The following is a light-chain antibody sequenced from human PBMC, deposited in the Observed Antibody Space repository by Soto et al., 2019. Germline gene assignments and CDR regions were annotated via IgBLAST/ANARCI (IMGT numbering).Light chain of an antibody. J-gene: IGLJ2*01. CDR3: SSYTTSSTLV. CDR2: EVS. V-gene: IGLV2-18*02. Sequence: QCVLTQPPSVSGSPGQSVTISCTGTSSDVGYYNRVSWYQQPPGTAPKLMVFEVSNRPSGVPDRFSGSKSGNTASLTISGLQAVDEADYYCSSYTTSSTLVFGGGTKLTVL. CDR1: SSDVGYYNR.